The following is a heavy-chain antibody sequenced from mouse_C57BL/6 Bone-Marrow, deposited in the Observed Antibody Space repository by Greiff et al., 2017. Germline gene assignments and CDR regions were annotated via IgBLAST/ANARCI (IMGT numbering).Heavy chain of an antibody. Sequence: EVKVVESEGGLVQPGSSMKLSCTASGFTFSDYYMAWVRQVPEKGLEWVANINYDGSSTYYLDSLKSRFIISRDNAKNILYLQMSSLKSEDTATYYCARGDYYGSSYVFDYWGQGTTLTVSS. J-gene: IGHJ2*01. CDR3: ARGDYYGSSYVFDY. V-gene: IGHV5-16*01. CDR1: GFTFSDYY. D-gene: IGHD1-1*01. CDR2: INYDGSST.